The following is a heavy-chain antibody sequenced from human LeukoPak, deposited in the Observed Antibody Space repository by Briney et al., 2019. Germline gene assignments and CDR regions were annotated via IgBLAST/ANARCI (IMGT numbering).Heavy chain of an antibody. V-gene: IGHV3-33*01. J-gene: IGHJ4*02. CDR1: GFTFSSYG. CDR3: ARGSYYYDSTRPFDY. Sequence: GGSLRLFCAASGFTFSSYGMHWVRQAPGKGLEWVAVIWYDGSNKYYADSVKGRFTISRDNSKNTLYLQMNSLRAEDTAVYYCARGSYYYDSTRPFDYWGQGTLVTVSS. D-gene: IGHD3-22*01. CDR2: IWYDGSNK.